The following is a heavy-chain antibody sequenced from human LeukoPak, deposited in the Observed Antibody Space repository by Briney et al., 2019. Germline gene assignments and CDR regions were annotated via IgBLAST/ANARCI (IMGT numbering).Heavy chain of an antibody. D-gene: IGHD6-19*01. J-gene: IGHJ2*01. CDR3: ARDGIAVAGSYWYFDL. V-gene: IGHV4-4*07. CDR1: GGSISSYY. CDR2: IYTSGST. Sequence: SETLSLTCTGSGGSISSYYWSWIRQPAGKGLEWIGRIYTSGSTNYNPSLKSRVTMSVDTSKNQFSLKLSSVTAADTAVYYCARDGIAVAGSYWYFDLWGRGTLVTVSS.